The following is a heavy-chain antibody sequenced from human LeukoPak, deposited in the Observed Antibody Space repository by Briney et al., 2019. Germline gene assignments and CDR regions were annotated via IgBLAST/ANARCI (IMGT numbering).Heavy chain of an antibody. D-gene: IGHD3-22*01. CDR1: GGSISSGGYY. CDR3: AREGGYYDSSGSPRGAFDI. V-gene: IGHV4-31*03. Sequence: SETLSLTCTVSGGSISSGGYYWSWIRQHPGKGLEWIGYIYYSGSTYYNPSLKSRVTISVDTSKNQFPLKLSSVTAADTAVYYCAREGGYYDSSGSPRGAFDIWGQGTMVTVSS. J-gene: IGHJ3*02. CDR2: IYYSGST.